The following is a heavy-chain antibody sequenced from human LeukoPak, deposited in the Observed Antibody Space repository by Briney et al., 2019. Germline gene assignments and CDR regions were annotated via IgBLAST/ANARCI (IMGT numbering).Heavy chain of an antibody. J-gene: IGHJ5*02. V-gene: IGHV4-59*08. D-gene: IGHD3-9*01. CDR1: GGSISSYY. Sequence: SETLSLTCTVSGGSISSYYWSWIRQPPGKGLEWVGYIYYSGSIKYNPSLKSRVTISVDTSKNQFSLKLSSVTAADTAVYYCARPTNTGYYEPWGQGTLVTVSS. CDR2: IYYSGSI. CDR3: ARPTNTGYYEP.